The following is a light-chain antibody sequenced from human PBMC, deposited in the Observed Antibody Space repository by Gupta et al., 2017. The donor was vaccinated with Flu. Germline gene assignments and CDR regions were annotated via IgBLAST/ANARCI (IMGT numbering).Light chain of an antibody. V-gene: IGLV2-8*01. J-gene: IGLJ1*01. CDR3: SSYAGSNNYV. Sequence: QSALTHTPSASGSPCQSVTISCTGTSSDVGGYNYVSWYQQHPGKAPKLMIYEVSKRPSGVPDRFSCSKSGNTASLTVSGLQAEDEADYYCSSYAGSNNYVFGTGTKVTVL. CDR2: EVS. CDR1: SSDVGGYNY.